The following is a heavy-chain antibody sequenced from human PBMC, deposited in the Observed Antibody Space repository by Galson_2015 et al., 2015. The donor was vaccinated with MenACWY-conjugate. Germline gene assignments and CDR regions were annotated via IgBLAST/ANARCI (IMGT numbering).Heavy chain of an antibody. Sequence: SVEVSCKVSGGTFNTHALTWVRQAPGHGLEWMGGVIPIVGTPNYAQKFQGRLTISADDSTSSAYMELKNLTSDDTAVYYCARDRVGQTNFYYFD. D-gene: IGHD1-26*01. CDR1: GGTFNTHA. J-gene: IGHJ4*01. CDR3: ARDRVGQTNFYYFD. CDR2: VIPIVGTP. V-gene: IGHV1-69*13.